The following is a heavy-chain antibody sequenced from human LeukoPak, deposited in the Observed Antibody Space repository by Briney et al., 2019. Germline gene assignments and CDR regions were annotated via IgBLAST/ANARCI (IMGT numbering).Heavy chain of an antibody. D-gene: IGHD6-19*01. V-gene: IGHV4-38-2*01. CDR2: IYHSGST. CDR3: AKKRGSSGWYWLNYFDY. J-gene: IGHJ4*02. Sequence: PSETLSLTCAVSGYSISSGYYCGWIRQAPGKGLEWIGSIYHSGSTYYNPSLKSRVTISVDTSKNQFSLKLSSVTAADTAVYYCAKKRGSSGWYWLNYFDYWGQGTLVTVSS. CDR1: GYSISSGYY.